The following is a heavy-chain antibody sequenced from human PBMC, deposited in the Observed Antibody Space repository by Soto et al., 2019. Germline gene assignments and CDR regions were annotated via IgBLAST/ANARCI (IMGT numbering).Heavy chain of an antibody. V-gene: IGHV4-59*01. Sequence: NPSETLSLTCTVSGGSISSYYWSWIRQPPGKGLEWIGYIYYSGSTNYNPSLKSRVTISVDTSKNQFSLKLSSVTAADTAVYYCARSMRYSSGPYYFDYWGQGTLVTVSS. D-gene: IGHD6-19*01. J-gene: IGHJ4*02. CDR1: GGSISSYY. CDR3: ARSMRYSSGPYYFDY. CDR2: IYYSGST.